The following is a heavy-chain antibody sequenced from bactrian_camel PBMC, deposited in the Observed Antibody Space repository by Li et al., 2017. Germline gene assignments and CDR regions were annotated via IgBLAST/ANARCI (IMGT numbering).Heavy chain of an antibody. CDR2: ITWNADTT. V-gene: IGHV3S60*01. D-gene: IGHD5*01. CDR3: ATETVVRGEPRPDYGLGYPASR. CDR1: ILPANTNR. Sequence: HVQLVESGGGSVQAGGSLRLSCAASILPANTNRIGWLRQSPGKEREGDSCITWNADTTYYTDSVKGRFTISRDNAKNTLYLQMNSLKPEDTALYYCATETVVRGEPRPDYGLGYPASRWGQGTQVTVS. J-gene: IGHJ4*01.